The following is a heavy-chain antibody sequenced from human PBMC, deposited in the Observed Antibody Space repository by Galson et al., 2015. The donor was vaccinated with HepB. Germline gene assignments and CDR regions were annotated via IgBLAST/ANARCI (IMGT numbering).Heavy chain of an antibody. Sequence: SLRLSCAASGFTFSSYAMFWVRQAPGKGLEWVSSITGSDTYYADSVKGRFTISRDNSESTLYLQINTLRAEDTALYYCATGRNSITRRWGQGTLVTVSS. J-gene: IGHJ4*02. CDR2: ITGSDT. CDR3: ATGRNSITRR. D-gene: IGHD3-3*02. CDR1: GFTFSSYA. V-gene: IGHV3-23*01.